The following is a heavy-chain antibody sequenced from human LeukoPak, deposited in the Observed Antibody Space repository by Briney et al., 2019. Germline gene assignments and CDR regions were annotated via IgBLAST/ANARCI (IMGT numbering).Heavy chain of an antibody. V-gene: IGHV3-7*05. Sequence: GGSLRLSCAASGFTFSTYWMSWVRQAPGKGLEWVASIKEDGSERYHVDPVKGRFTISRDNAKNSLYLQMNSLRADDTAVYYCARDRGVVGNYDYWGQGTLVTVSS. CDR1: GFTFSTYW. D-gene: IGHD1-26*01. CDR2: IKEDGSER. J-gene: IGHJ4*02. CDR3: ARDRGVVGNYDY.